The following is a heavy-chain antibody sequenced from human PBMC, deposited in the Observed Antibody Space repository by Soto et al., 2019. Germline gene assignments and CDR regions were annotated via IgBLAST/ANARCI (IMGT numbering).Heavy chain of an antibody. CDR2: IIPIFGTA. Sequence: SVKVSCKASGGTFSSYAISWVRQAPGQGLEWMGGIIPIFGTANYAQKFQGRVTITADESTSTAYMELSSLRSEDTAVYYCARDFGEDGYSPGPFDYWGQGTLVTVSS. CDR3: ARDFGEDGYSPGPFDY. J-gene: IGHJ4*02. V-gene: IGHV1-69*13. CDR1: GGTFSSYA. D-gene: IGHD3-10*01.